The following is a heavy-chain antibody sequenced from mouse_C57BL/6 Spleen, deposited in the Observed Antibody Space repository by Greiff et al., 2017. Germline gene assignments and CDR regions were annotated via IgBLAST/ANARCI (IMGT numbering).Heavy chain of an antibody. CDR2: IYPGDGDT. J-gene: IGHJ1*03. CDR3: AAYGNYVEWYVDV. V-gene: IGHV1-80*01. D-gene: IGHD2-1*01. CDR1: GYAFSSSW. Sequence: VQLQQSGAELVKPGASVKISCKASGYAFSSSWMNWVKQRPGKGLEWIGQIYPGDGDTNYNGKFKGKATLTADNSSSPAYMQLSSLTSEDSAVYFWAAYGNYVEWYVDVWGTGTTVTVSS.